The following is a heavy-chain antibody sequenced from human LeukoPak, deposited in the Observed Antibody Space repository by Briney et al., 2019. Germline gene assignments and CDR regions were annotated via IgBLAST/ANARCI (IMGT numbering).Heavy chain of an antibody. CDR3: ARNNWNRNFDY. CDR2: INPSGGST. J-gene: IGHJ4*02. Sequence: ASVKVSCKASGYTFTSYYMHWVRQAPGQGLEWMGIINPSGGSTSYAQKFQGRVTMTTDTSTSTAYMELRSLRSDDTAVYYCARNNWNRNFDYWGQGTLVTVSS. CDR1: GYTFTSYY. D-gene: IGHD1-20*01. V-gene: IGHV1-46*01.